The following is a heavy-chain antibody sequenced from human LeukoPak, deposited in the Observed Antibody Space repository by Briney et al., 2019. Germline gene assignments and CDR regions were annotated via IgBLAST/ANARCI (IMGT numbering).Heavy chain of an antibody. CDR2: LSWDSGSI. V-gene: IGHV3-9*01. Sequence: GGSLRLSCEASGFTFHDHAMHWVRQAPGKGLEWVSGLSWDSGSIGYADSVKGRFTISRDNAKKSLYLQMNSLGVEDTALCYCARDDAFDLWGQGTMVTVSS. CDR3: ARDDAFDL. J-gene: IGHJ3*01. CDR1: GFTFHDHA.